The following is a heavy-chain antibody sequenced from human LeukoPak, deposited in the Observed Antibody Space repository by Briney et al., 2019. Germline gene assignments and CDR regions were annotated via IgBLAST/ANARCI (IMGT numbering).Heavy chain of an antibody. CDR2: IFYSGST. CDR3: ARDIIAAAGPGGMDV. J-gene: IGHJ6*02. Sequence: SETLSLTCTVSGGSISSSSYYWGWIRQPPGKGLEWIGSIFYSGSTYYNPSLKSRVTISVDTSKNQFSLKLSSVTAADTAVCYCARDIIAAAGPGGMDVWGQGTTVTVSS. CDR1: GGSISSSSYY. V-gene: IGHV4-39*02. D-gene: IGHD6-13*01.